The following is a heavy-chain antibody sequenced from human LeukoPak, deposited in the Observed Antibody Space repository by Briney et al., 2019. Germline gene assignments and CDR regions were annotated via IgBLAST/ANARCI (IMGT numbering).Heavy chain of an antibody. CDR3: ARDRVMGFDP. Sequence: SETLSLTCTVSGGSISSYYWSWIRQPPGKGLEWIGYIYYSGSTNYNPSLKSRVTISVDTSKNQFSLKLSSVTAADMAVYYCARDRVMGFDPWGQGTLVTVSS. D-gene: IGHD2-8*01. V-gene: IGHV4-59*01. J-gene: IGHJ5*02. CDR2: IYYSGST. CDR1: GGSISSYY.